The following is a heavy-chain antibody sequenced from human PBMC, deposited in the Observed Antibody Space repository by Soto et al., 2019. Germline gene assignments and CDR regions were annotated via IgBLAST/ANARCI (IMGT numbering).Heavy chain of an antibody. Sequence: GGSLRLSCEVSGFTFTSYEMYWVRQAPGKGLEWVAYISSSGETVYYAGSVQGRFTISRDNAKNSLYLQMSSLGAEDTAVYYCAREGFYAIDVWGQGTTVTVS. J-gene: IGHJ6*02. D-gene: IGHD2-2*01. V-gene: IGHV3-48*03. CDR1: GFTFTSYE. CDR3: AREGFYAIDV. CDR2: ISSSGETV.